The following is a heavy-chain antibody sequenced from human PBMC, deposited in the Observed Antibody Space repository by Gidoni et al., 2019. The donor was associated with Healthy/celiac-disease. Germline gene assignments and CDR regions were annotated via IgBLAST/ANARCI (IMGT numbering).Heavy chain of an antibody. J-gene: IGHJ4*02. D-gene: IGHD6-6*01. Sequence: QVQLVQSGAEVKKPGASVKVSCKASGYTFPSSGISWVRQAPGQGLEWMGWISAYNGNTNYAQKLQGRVTMTTDTSTSTAYMELRSLRSDDTAVYYCARGPPAIEYSSPPRDYWGQGTLVTVSS. CDR3: ARGPPAIEYSSPPRDY. CDR1: GYTFPSSG. CDR2: ISAYNGNT. V-gene: IGHV1-18*01.